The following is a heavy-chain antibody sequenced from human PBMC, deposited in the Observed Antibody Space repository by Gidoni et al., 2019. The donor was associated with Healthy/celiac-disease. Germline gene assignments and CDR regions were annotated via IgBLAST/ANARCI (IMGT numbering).Heavy chain of an antibody. CDR2: SNHSGST. V-gene: IGHV4-34*01. J-gene: IGHJ3*02. Sequence: QVQLQLWGAGLLKPSATLSLTCAVYGGSLSGYDWCWIRQPPGKGLEWIGESNHSGSTNYNPSLKSRVTISVDTSKNQFSLKLSYVTAAYTTVYYCARAPLSGDYSQDAFDIWGQGTMVTVSS. CDR3: ARAPLSGDYSQDAFDI. CDR1: GGSLSGYD. D-gene: IGHD3-22*01.